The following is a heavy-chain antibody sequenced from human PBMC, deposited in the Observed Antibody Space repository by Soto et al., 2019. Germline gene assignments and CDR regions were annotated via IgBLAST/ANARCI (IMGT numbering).Heavy chain of an antibody. J-gene: IGHJ4*02. Sequence: PGGSLRLSCIASGFTFSNYAMSWVRQAPGKGLEWVSTISDNGANTFIGDSMKDHFDISRDNSKNTVFLHLSTVRAEDTAIYYCARAIGTDHFDYGGQGAPHTVSS. CDR2: ISDNGANT. D-gene: IGHD1-1*01. CDR3: ARAIGTDHFDY. V-gene: IGHV3-23*01. CDR1: GFTFSNYA.